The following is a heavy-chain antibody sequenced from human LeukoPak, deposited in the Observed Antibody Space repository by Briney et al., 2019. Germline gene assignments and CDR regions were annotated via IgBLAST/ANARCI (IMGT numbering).Heavy chain of an antibody. CDR2: INHSGST. D-gene: IGHD6-19*01. CDR3: ARSRDKQWLVRRDFDY. CDR1: GGSISSSNW. Sequence: PSETLSLTCAVSGGSISSSNWWSWIRQPPGKGLEWIGEINHSGSTNYNPSLKSRVTISVDTSKNQFSLKLSSVTAADTAVYYCARSRDKQWLVRRDFDYWGQGTLVTVSS. J-gene: IGHJ4*02. V-gene: IGHV4-4*02.